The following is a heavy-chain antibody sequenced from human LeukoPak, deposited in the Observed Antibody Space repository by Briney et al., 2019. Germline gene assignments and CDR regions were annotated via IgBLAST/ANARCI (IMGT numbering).Heavy chain of an antibody. CDR3: VRGDWLDF. Sequence: GGSLRLSCVASGFPFGNNAMHWVRQTPGKGLEWVAGIPWNNDIITYADSVRGRFTVSRDNAKNSVYLQMDSLKPEDTALYHCVRGDWLDFWGQGTLVTVSS. V-gene: IGHV3-9*01. CDR1: GFPFGNNA. CDR2: IPWNNDII. J-gene: IGHJ5*01. D-gene: IGHD5-24*01.